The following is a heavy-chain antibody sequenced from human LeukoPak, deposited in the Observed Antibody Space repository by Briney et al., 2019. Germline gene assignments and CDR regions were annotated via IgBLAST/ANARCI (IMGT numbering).Heavy chain of an antibody. Sequence: PSETLSLTCTVSGGSISSHYWSWIRQPPGKGLEWRGYIYDSVSTNYNPALKSRVTISLDTSKTQFSMKLSSVTAADTGVHYCARVHRMERWIQFSDYWGQGTLVTASS. J-gene: IGHJ4*02. CDR3: ARVHRMERWIQFSDY. D-gene: IGHD5-24*01. V-gene: IGHV4-59*11. CDR1: GGSISSHY. CDR2: IYDSVST.